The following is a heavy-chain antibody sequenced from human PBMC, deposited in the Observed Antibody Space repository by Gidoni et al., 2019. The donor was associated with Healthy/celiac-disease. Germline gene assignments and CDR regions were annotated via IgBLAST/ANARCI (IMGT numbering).Heavy chain of an antibody. CDR3: ARGRRTGVDYYYMDV. Sequence: EVQLVESGGGLVQPGGSLRLSCAASGFTFSSYSMNWARQAPGKGLEWVSYISSSSSTIYYADSVKGRFTISRDNAKNSLYLQMNSLRAEDTAVYYCARGRRTGVDYYYMDVWGKGTTVTVSS. D-gene: IGHD1-1*01. J-gene: IGHJ6*03. CDR2: ISSSSSTI. CDR1: GFTFSSYS. V-gene: IGHV3-48*01.